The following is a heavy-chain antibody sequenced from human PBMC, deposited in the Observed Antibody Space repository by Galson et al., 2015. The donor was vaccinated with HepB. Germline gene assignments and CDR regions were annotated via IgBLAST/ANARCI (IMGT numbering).Heavy chain of an antibody. CDR2: ISSSSSYI. V-gene: IGHV3-21*01. CDR1: GFTFSSYS. D-gene: IGHD3-22*01. J-gene: IGHJ5*02. Sequence: SLRLSCAASGFTFSSYSMNWVRQAPGKGLEWVSSISSSSSYIYYADSVKGRFTISRDNAKNSLYLQMNSLRAEDTAVYYCVKAPGYYYDSSAGGPWGQGTLVTVSS. CDR3: VKAPGYYYDSSAGGP.